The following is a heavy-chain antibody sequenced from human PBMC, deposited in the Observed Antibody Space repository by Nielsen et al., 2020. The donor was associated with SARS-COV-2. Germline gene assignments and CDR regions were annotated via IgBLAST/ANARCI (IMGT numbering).Heavy chain of an antibody. J-gene: IGHJ4*02. D-gene: IGHD3-10*01. CDR1: GGTFSSYA. V-gene: IGHV1-69*13. CDR2: IIPIFGTA. Sequence: SVKVSCKASGGTFSSYAISWVRQAPGRGLEWMGGIIPIFGTANYAQKFQGRVTITADESTSTAYMELSSLRSEDTAVYYCARKEKWFGEFSYWGQGTLVTVSS. CDR3: ARKEKWFGEFSY.